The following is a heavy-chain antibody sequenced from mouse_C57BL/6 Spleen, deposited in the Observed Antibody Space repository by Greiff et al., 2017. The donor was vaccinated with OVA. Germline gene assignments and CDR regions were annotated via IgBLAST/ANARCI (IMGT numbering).Heavy chain of an antibody. V-gene: IGHV14-4*01. Sequence: VQLQQSGAELVRPGASVQLSCTASGFNIKDDYMHWVKQRPEPGLEWIVWLDPENGDTEYASKFQGKATITADTSSNTAYLQLSSLTSEDTAVYYCTTRGGNYAMDYWGQGTSVTVSS. CDR2: LDPENGDT. CDR3: TTRGGNYAMDY. CDR1: GFNIKDDY. J-gene: IGHJ4*01.